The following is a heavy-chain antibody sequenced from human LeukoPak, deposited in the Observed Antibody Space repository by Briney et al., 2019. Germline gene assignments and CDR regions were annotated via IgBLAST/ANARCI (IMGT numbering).Heavy chain of an antibody. CDR1: GFTSISYA. CDR2: ISGSGGST. Sequence: GGSLRLSCAASGFTSISYAMSWVRQAPGKGLEWVSAISGSGGSTYYADSVKGRFTISRDNSKNTLYLQMNSLRAEDTAVYYCVKYSGSGSYYDYYYMDVWGKGTTVTVSS. D-gene: IGHD3-10*01. V-gene: IGHV3-23*01. J-gene: IGHJ6*03. CDR3: VKYSGSGSYYDYYYMDV.